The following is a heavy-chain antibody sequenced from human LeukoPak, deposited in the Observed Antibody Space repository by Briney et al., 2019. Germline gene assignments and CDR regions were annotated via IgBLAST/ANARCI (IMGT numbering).Heavy chain of an antibody. D-gene: IGHD2-2*01. J-gene: IGHJ6*02. CDR2: ISAYNGNT. CDR3: ARGECSSTSCYRPYYYYGMDV. CDR1: GYTFTSYG. Sequence: GASVKVSCKASGYTFTSYGISWERQAPGQGLEWMGWISAYNGNTNYAQKLQGRVTMTTDTSTSTAYMELRSLRSDDTAVYYCARGECSSTSCYRPYYYYGMDVWGQGTTVTVSS. V-gene: IGHV1-18*01.